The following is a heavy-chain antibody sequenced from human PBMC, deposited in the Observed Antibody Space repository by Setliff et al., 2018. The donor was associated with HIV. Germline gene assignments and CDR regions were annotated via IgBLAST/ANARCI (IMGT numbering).Heavy chain of an antibody. V-gene: IGHV3-23*01. CDR1: GFTFKNSA. D-gene: IGHD6-6*01. CDR2: ISGRGTNT. J-gene: IGHJ4*02. CDR3: AISTRPY. Sequence: GESLKISCAASGFTFKNSAMSWVRQAPGEGLEWVSTISGRGTNTYYADSVKGRFTISRDNSKNTLSLQLNSLTAEDSAVYYCAISTRPYWGQGTLVTVSS.